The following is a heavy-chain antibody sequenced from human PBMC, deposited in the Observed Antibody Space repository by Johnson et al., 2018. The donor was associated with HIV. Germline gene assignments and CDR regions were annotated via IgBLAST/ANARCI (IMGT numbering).Heavy chain of an antibody. V-gene: IGHV3-7*01. Sequence: VQLVESGGGVVQPGRSLRLSCAASKFTFSSYGMHWVRQAPGKGLEWVANIKQDGSEKYYVDSVKGRFTISRDNAKNSLYLQMNSLRAEDTAVYYCARDRLSGGYSVGNAFDIWGQGTMVTVSS. J-gene: IGHJ3*02. CDR2: IKQDGSEK. CDR3: ARDRLSGGYSVGNAFDI. CDR1: KFTFSSYG. D-gene: IGHD1-26*01.